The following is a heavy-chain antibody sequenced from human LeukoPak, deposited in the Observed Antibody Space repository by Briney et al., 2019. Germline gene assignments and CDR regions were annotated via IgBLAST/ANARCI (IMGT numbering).Heavy chain of an antibody. Sequence: SETLSLTCAVYGGSFSGYYWSWIRQPPGKGLEWIGEINHSGSTNYNPSLKSRVTISVDTSKNQFSLKLSSVTAADTAVYYCARRQVGRIQLWPDWGQGTLVTVSS. J-gene: IGHJ4*02. D-gene: IGHD5-18*01. CDR3: ARRQVGRIQLWPD. CDR2: INHSGST. CDR1: GGSFSGYY. V-gene: IGHV4-34*01.